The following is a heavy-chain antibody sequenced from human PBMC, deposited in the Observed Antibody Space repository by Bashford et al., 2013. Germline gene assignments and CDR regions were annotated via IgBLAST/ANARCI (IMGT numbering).Heavy chain of an antibody. V-gene: IGHV1-69*13. Sequence: SVKVSCKASGGTFKTRGFSWVRQAPGQGLKWMGGIMTKFSVPSYAQKFQDRVTITADESTTTVYMELRSLKSEDTAVYYCARFDSYGFPIDNWGQGTLVTVSS. CDR1: GGTFKTRG. D-gene: IGHD5-18*01. J-gene: IGHJ4*02. CDR2: IMTKFSVP. CDR3: ARFDSYGFPIDN.